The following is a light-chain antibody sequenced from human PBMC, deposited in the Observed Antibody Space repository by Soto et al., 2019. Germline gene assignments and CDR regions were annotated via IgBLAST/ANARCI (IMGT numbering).Light chain of an antibody. CDR2: DAS. CDR1: QSISYI. J-gene: IGKJ2*01. CDR3: QQRGDWPLYT. Sequence: EIVLTQSPATLSLSPGERATLSCRASQSISYILAWYQQKSGQAPRLLIYDASNRATGVPARFSGSGSGTDFTLTISSLEPEDFAVYYCQQRGDWPLYTFGQGSRLEIK. V-gene: IGKV3-11*01.